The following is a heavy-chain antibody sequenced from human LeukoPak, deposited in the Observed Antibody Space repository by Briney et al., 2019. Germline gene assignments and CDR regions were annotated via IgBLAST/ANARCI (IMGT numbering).Heavy chain of an antibody. J-gene: IGHJ4*02. D-gene: IGHD5-24*01. CDR1: GYTFTTYG. CDR3: ARALVDGYKELGY. V-gene: IGHV1-18*01. CDR2: ISAYNGNT. Sequence: GASVKVSCKASGYTFTTYGITWVRQAPGQGLQWMGWISAYNGNTNYAQKLQGRVTMTTDTSTSTAYMELRSLRSDDTAVYYCARALVDGYKELGYWGQGTLVTVSS.